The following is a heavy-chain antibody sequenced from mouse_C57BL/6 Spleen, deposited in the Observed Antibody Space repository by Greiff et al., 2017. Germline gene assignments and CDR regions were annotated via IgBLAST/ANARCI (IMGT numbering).Heavy chain of an antibody. V-gene: IGHV3-6*01. CDR3: ARNDYSWFAY. Sequence: EVQLVESGPGLVKPSQSLSLTCSVTGYSITSGYYWNWIRQFPGNKLEWMGYISYDGSNNYIPSLKNRISITRDTSKNQFFLKLNSVTTEDTATYYCARNDYSWFAYWGQGTLVTVSA. CDR1: GYSITSGYY. J-gene: IGHJ3*01. CDR2: ISYDGSN. D-gene: IGHD2-4*01.